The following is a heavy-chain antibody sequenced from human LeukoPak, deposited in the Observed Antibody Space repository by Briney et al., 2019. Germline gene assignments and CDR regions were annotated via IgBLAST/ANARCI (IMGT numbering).Heavy chain of an antibody. CDR3: ARAFGGHDEWYYFDY. CDR2: IVVGSGNT. D-gene: IGHD5-12*01. CDR1: GFTFTSSA. V-gene: IGHV1-58*02. J-gene: IGHJ4*02. Sequence: GASVKVSCKASGFTFTSSAMQWVRQARGQRLEWIGWIVVGSGNTNYAQKFQERVTITRDMSTSTAYTELSSLRSEDTAVYYCARAFGGHDEWYYFDYWGQGTLVTVSS.